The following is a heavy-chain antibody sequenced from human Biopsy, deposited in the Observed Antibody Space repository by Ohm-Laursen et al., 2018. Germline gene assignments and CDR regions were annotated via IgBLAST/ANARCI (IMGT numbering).Heavy chain of an antibody. CDR3: ARGTGRYYVYGAFDI. CDR2: IYTSGSP. CDR1: GDSINNYY. V-gene: IGHV4-4*07. D-gene: IGHD1-26*01. J-gene: IGHJ3*02. Sequence: PGTLSLTCTVSGDSINNYYWSRIRQPAGKGLEWIGRIYTSGSPNYNLSLESRVTMSVDTSKNQFSLNLRSVTAADTAVYYCARGTGRYYVYGAFDIWGQGTVVTVSS.